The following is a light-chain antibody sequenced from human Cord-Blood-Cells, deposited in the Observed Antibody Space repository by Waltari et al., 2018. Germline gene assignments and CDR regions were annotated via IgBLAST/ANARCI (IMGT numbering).Light chain of an antibody. CDR2: DVS. CDR1: SSDVGGYNY. Sequence: QSALTQPRSVSGSPGQSVTISCTGTSSDVGGYNYVSLYQQHPGKAPKLMIYDVSKRPSGVPDRFSGSKSGNTDSLTISGLQAEDEADYYCCSYAGSYTFVVFGGGTKLTVL. V-gene: IGLV2-11*01. CDR3: CSYAGSYTFVV. J-gene: IGLJ2*01.